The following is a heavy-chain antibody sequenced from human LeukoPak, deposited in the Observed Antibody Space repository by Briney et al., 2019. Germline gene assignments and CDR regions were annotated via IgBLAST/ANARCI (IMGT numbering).Heavy chain of an antibody. CDR2: RYYDGNT. D-gene: IGHD3-10*01. J-gene: IGHJ6*03. Sequence: PSETLSLTCTVSGGSISSYYWSWIRQPPGKGLEWIGYRYYDGNTYYNPSLKSRVTISADTSKNQFSLKLTSVTAADTAMYYCARGGGWFGELDYMDVWGKGTTVTISS. CDR1: GGSISSYY. CDR3: ARGGGWFGELDYMDV. V-gene: IGHV4-59*01.